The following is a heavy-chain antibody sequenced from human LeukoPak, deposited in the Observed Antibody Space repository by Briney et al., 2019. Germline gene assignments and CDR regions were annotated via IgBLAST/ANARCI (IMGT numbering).Heavy chain of an antibody. CDR2: ISYDGSNK. V-gene: IGHV3-30*18. Sequence: GGSLRLSCAASGFTFSSYGMHWVRQAPGKGLEWVAVISYDGSNKYYADSVKGRFTISRDNSKNTLYLQMNSPRAEDTAVYYCAKASGGIAARLDPVWYYYYYMDVWGKGTTVTVSS. CDR3: AKASGGIAARLDPVWYYYYYMDV. D-gene: IGHD6-6*01. J-gene: IGHJ6*03. CDR1: GFTFSSYG.